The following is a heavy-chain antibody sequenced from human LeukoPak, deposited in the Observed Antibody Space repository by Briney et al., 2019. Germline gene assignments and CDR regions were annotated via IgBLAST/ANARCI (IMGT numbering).Heavy chain of an antibody. V-gene: IGHV1-18*01. CDR1: GYTFTSYS. CDR3: ARGLGGSGSYFLTFDY. D-gene: IGHD1-26*01. CDR2: ISAYNGNT. J-gene: IGHJ4*02. Sequence: ASVKVSCKASGYTFTSYSINWVRQAAGQGLEWMGWISAYNGNTKYAQKLQGRVTMTTDTSTSTAYMELRSLRSDDTAVYYCARGLGGSGSYFLTFDYWGQGTLVTVSS.